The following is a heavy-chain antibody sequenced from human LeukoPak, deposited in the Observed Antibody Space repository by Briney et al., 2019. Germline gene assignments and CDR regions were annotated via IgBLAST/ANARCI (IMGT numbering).Heavy chain of an antibody. Sequence: PGASVKVSCKASGYTFTGYYMHWVRQAPGQGLEWMGWINPNSGGTNYAQKFQGRVTMTRDTSTSTAYMELRSLRSDDTAVFYCARDLVDGVGAPGAYWGQGALVTVSS. V-gene: IGHV1-2*02. CDR2: INPNSGGT. J-gene: IGHJ4*02. CDR3: ARDLVDGVGAPGAY. D-gene: IGHD1-26*01. CDR1: GYTFTGYY.